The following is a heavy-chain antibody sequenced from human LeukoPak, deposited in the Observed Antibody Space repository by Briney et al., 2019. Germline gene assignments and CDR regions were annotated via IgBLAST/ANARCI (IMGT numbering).Heavy chain of an antibody. J-gene: IGHJ4*02. CDR1: GFTFSSYS. Sequence: GGSLRLSCAASGFTFSSYSMNWVRQAPGKGLEWVGRIKSKTDGGTTDYAAPVKGRFTISRDDSKNTLYLQMNSLKTEDTAVYYCTTDYYGSGSFDYWGQGTLVTVSS. D-gene: IGHD3-10*01. V-gene: IGHV3-15*01. CDR2: IKSKTDGGTT. CDR3: TTDYYGSGSFDY.